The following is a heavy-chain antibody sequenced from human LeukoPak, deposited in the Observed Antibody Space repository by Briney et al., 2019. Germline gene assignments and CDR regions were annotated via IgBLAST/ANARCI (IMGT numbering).Heavy chain of an antibody. CDR1: GFTLSNYA. V-gene: IGHV3-23*01. D-gene: IGHD6-13*01. J-gene: IGHJ4*02. Sequence: PGGSLRLSCAASGFTLSNYAMSWVRQAPGKGLEWFSAICGGGGGTYYADSVKGRFTISRDNSKNTLYLQMNSLRAEDTALYYCAKVISSSCGIGGYWGQGTLVTVSS. CDR3: AKVISSSCGIGGY. CDR2: ICGGGGGT.